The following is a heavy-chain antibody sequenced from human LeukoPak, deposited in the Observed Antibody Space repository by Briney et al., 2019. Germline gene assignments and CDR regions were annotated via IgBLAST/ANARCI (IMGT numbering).Heavy chain of an antibody. CDR1: GGTFSSYA. J-gene: IGHJ3*02. Sequence: ASVKVSCKASGGTFSSYAISWVRQAPGQGLEWMGGIIPIFGTANYAQKFQGRVTITADESTSTAYMELSSLRSEDTAVYYCARPRESSSIEAFDIWGQGTMVTVSS. V-gene: IGHV1-69*01. CDR3: ARPRESSSIEAFDI. D-gene: IGHD2-2*01. CDR2: IIPIFGTA.